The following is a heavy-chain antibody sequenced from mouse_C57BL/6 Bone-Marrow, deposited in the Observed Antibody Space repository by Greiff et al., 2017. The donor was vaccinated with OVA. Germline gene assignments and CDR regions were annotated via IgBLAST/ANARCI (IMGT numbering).Heavy chain of an antibody. D-gene: IGHD2-4*01. CDR2: IYPGDGDT. Sequence: VQLQQSGAELVKPGASVKISCKASGYAFSSYWMNWVKQRPGKGLEWIGQIYPGDGDTNYNGKFKGKATLTADKSASTAYMQLSSLTSEDSAVYFCARGVYYDYGEAYWGQGTLVTVSA. J-gene: IGHJ3*01. CDR1: GYAFSSYW. CDR3: ARGVYYDYGEAY. V-gene: IGHV1-80*01.